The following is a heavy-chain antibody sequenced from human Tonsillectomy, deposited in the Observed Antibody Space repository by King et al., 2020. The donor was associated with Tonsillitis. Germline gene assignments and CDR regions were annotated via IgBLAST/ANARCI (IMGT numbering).Heavy chain of an antibody. J-gene: IGHJ6*03. CDR1: GGSFSGYY. CDR3: ARGRKGCSGGSCYYYYYMDV. V-gene: IGHV4-34*01. D-gene: IGHD2-15*01. Sequence: VQLQQWGAGLLKPSETLSLTCAVYGGSFSGYYWSWIRQPPGKGLEWIGEINHSGSTNYNPSLKSRVTISVDTSKNQFSLKLSSVTAADTAVYYCARGRKGCSGGSCYYYYYMDVWGKGTTVTVSS. CDR2: INHSGST.